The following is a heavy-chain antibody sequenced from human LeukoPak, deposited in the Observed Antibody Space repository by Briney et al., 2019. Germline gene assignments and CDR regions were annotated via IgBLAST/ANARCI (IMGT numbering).Heavy chain of an antibody. CDR2: IIPILGIA. CDR3: AIFATYGSGSYYKNFDY. V-gene: IGHV1-69*04. CDR1: GGTFSSYA. Sequence: GASVKVSCKASGGTFSSYAISWVRQAPGQWLEWMGRIIPILGIANYAQKFQGRVTITADKSTSTAYMELSSLRSEDTAVYYCAIFATYGSGSYYKNFDYWGQGTLVTVSS. J-gene: IGHJ4*02. D-gene: IGHD3-10*01.